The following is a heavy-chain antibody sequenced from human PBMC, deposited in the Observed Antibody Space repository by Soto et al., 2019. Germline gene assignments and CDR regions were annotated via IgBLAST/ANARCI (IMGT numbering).Heavy chain of an antibody. CDR1: GGSISGSSYY. CDR2: IYYSGST. Sequence: PSETLSLTCTVSGGSISGSSYYWGWIRQPPGKGLEWIGNIYYSGSTYYNPSLKSRVTISVDTSKNQFSLKLSSVTPEDTAVYYCARGGVAAAGWHVDGMDVWGQGTTVTVSS. D-gene: IGHD6-13*01. V-gene: IGHV4-39*01. CDR3: ARGGVAAAGWHVDGMDV. J-gene: IGHJ6*02.